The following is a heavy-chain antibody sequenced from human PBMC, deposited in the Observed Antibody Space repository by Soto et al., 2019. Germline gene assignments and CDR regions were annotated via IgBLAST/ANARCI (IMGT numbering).Heavy chain of an antibody. V-gene: IGHV4-39*01. CDR1: GGSISSSSYY. CDR3: ARLTVRITIFGVVIIAYFDY. J-gene: IGHJ4*02. Sequence: SETLSLTCTVSGGSISSSSYYWGWIRQPPGKGLEWIGSIYYSGSTYYNPSLKSRVTISVDTSKNRFSLKLSSVTAADTAVYYCARLTVRITIFGVVIIAYFDYWGQGTLVTVSS. CDR2: IYYSGST. D-gene: IGHD3-3*01.